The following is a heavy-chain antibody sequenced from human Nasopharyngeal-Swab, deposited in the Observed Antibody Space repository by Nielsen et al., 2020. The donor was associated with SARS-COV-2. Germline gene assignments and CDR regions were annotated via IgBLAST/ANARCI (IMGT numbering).Heavy chain of an antibody. J-gene: IGHJ1*01. D-gene: IGHD6-6*01. CDR1: GFTFSDYY. CDR2: ISSSGSTI. Sequence: GESLKISCAASGFTFSDYYMSWIRQAPGKGLEWVSYISSSGSTIYYADSVKGRFTISRDNAKNSLYLQMNSLRAEDTAVYYCARGFGSSSYAYFQHWGQGTLVTVSS. CDR3: ARGFGSSSYAYFQH. V-gene: IGHV3-11*04.